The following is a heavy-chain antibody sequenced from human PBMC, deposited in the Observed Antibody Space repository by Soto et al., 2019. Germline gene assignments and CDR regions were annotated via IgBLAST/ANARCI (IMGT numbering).Heavy chain of an antibody. J-gene: IGHJ5*02. V-gene: IGHV1-8*02. Sequence: ASVPVSRMASGYTFTSYVFHWVRQARGKKLAGLGWINAGNGNTGYAQKFQGRVTMTRNTSISTAYMELSSLRSEDTAVYYCARSNYYDSSGYYYCIDWFDPWGQGTLVTVPS. CDR3: ARSNYYDSSGYYYCIDWFDP. D-gene: IGHD3-22*01. CDR1: GYTFTSYV. CDR2: INAGNGNT.